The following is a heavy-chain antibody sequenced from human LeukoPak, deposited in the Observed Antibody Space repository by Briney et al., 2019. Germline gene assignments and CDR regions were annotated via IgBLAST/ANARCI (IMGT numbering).Heavy chain of an antibody. CDR1: GFTFSSYS. CDR3: ARVTYYYDSSGYPNAFDI. CDR2: ISSSSSTI. D-gene: IGHD3-22*01. J-gene: IGHJ3*02. V-gene: IGHV3-48*04. Sequence: GGSLRLSCAASGFTFSSYSMNWVRQAPGKGLEWVSYISSSSSTIYYADSVKGRFTISRDNAKNTLYLQMNSLRAEDTAVYYCARVTYYYDSSGYPNAFDIWGQGTMVTVSS.